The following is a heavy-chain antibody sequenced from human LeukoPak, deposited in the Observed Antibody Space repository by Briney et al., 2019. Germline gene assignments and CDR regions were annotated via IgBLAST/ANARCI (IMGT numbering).Heavy chain of an antibody. V-gene: IGHV1-2*02. J-gene: IGHJ4*02. CDR2: INPNSGGT. D-gene: IGHD3-22*01. Sequence: ASVKVSCKASGYTFTGYYMHWVRQAPGQGLEWKGWINPNSGGTNYAQKFQGRVTMTRDTSISTAYMELSRLRSDDTAVYYCASAPAGYYDSSGYLDYWGQGTLVTVSS. CDR1: GYTFTGYY. CDR3: ASAPAGYYDSSGYLDY.